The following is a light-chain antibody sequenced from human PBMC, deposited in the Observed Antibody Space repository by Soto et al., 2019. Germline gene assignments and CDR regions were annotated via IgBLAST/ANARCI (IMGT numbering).Light chain of an antibody. CDR2: EGS. J-gene: IGLJ1*01. CDR3: CSYAGNSNYV. CDR1: SSDVGSYNL. V-gene: IGLV2-23*01. Sequence: QSVLTQPASVSGSPGQSITISCTGTSSDVGSYNLVSWYQQHPGKAPKFMIYEGSKRPSGVSNRFSGSKSGNTASLTISGLQAEYEAIYYCCSYAGNSNYVFGIGTKVTV.